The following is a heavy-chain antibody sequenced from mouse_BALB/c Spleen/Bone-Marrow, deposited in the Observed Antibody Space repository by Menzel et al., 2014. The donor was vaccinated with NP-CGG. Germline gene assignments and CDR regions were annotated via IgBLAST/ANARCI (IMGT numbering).Heavy chain of an antibody. V-gene: IGHV5-4*02. CDR1: GFTFSDYY. D-gene: IGHD1-1*01. Sequence: EVKLMESGGGLVKPGGSLKLSCAASGFTFSDYYMYRVRQTPEKRLEWVATISDGGSYTYYPDSVKGRFTISRDNAKNNPYLQMNSLKSEVTAMDYCARDYVYAMDYWGQGTSVTVSS. CDR2: ISDGGSYT. J-gene: IGHJ4*01. CDR3: ARDYVYAMDY.